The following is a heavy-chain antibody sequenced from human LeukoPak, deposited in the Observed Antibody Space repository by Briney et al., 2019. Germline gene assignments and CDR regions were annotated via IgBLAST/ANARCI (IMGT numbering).Heavy chain of an antibody. CDR3: ARSPKTRIVVVPAALFYYYYYMDV. V-gene: IGHV4-61*02. Sequence: SETLSLTCTVSGGSISSGSYYWSWIRQPAGKGLEWIGRIYTSGSTNYNPSLKSRVTISVDTSKNQFSLKLSSVTAADTAVYYCARSPKTRIVVVPAALFYYYYYMDVWGKGTTVTVSS. CDR2: IYTSGST. D-gene: IGHD2-2*01. J-gene: IGHJ6*03. CDR1: GGSISSGSYY.